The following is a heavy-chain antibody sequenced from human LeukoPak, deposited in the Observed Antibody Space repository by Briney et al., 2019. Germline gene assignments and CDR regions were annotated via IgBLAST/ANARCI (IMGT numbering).Heavy chain of an antibody. J-gene: IGHJ4*02. D-gene: IGHD6-19*01. CDR1: GDSVSSNNGA. CDR2: TYYRSKWYN. Sequence: SQTLSVTCGISGDSVSSNNGAWNWIRQSPSRGLEWLGRTYYRSKWYNDYAVSMKGRITINPDTSKNQFSLQLNSVTPEDTAVYYCARDLGNTGWYTFDYWGQGTLVTVSS. V-gene: IGHV6-1*01. CDR3: ARDLGNTGWYTFDY.